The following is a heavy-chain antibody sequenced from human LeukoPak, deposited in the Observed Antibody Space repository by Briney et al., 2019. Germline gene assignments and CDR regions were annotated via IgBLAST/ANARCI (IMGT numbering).Heavy chain of an antibody. V-gene: IGHV5-51*01. CDR1: GYSFTIYW. CDR2: IYPGDSDT. CDR3: ARHETGPYFDY. Sequence: GESLKISCKGSGYSFTIYWICGGRRMPGKGLECMGIIYPGDSDTRYSPSFQGQVTSSADKSISTAYLQWSSLKASDTAMYYCARHETGPYFDYWGQGPLVTVSS. J-gene: IGHJ4*02. D-gene: IGHD1-1*01.